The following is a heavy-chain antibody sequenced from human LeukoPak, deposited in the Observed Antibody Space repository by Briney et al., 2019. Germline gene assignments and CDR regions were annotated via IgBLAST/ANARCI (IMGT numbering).Heavy chain of an antibody. V-gene: IGHV1-46*01. Sequence: GASVKVSCKASGYTFTSYYMHWVRQAPGQGLEWMGIINPSGGSTSSAQKFQGRVTITRDTSTSTVSLELNSLRSEGTAVYYCARDLSGSYNWFVPWGEGALVTVSS. D-gene: IGHD1-26*01. J-gene: IGHJ5*02. CDR3: ARDLSGSYNWFVP. CDR2: INPSGGST. CDR1: GYTFTSYY.